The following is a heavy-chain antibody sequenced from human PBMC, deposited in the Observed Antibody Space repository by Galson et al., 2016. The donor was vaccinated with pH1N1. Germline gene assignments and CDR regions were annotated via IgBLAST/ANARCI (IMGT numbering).Heavy chain of an antibody. CDR1: GFSLRTSGMC. CDR2: IDWDDDK. D-gene: IGHD4-17*01. V-gene: IGHV2-70*01. CDR3: ARLDYGDYSGCFEY. J-gene: IGHJ4*02. Sequence: PALVKPPQTLTLTCTFSGFSLRTSGMCVSWIRQPPGKALEWLALIDWDDDKYYSTSLKTRLTISKDTSKNQVVLPMTNMDHVDTATYYCARLDYGDYSGCFEYWGQGTLVTVSS.